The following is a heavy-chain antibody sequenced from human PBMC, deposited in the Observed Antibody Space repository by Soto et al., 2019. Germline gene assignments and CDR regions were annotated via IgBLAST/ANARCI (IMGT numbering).Heavy chain of an antibody. V-gene: IGHV3-23*01. CDR3: TKREAVAGNSVYYYGLDA. J-gene: IGHJ6*02. Sequence: GGSLRLSCVASGFTFSSYAMSWVRQAPGKGLEWVSAISGSGGRTYYVNSLKGRFTISSDKSKNTVYLQMNSLRAEDTAVYYCTKREAVAGNSVYYYGLDAWGQGTTVTVSS. CDR1: GFTFSSYA. CDR2: ISGSGGRT. D-gene: IGHD6-19*01.